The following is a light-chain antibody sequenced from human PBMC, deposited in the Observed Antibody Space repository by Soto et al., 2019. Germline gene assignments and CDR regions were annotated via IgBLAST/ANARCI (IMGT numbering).Light chain of an antibody. V-gene: IGKV3-11*01. CDR1: QSIGDY. CDR2: DGS. CDR3: QQRSAWPLT. J-gene: IGKJ4*01. Sequence: IVLTQSPATLSLSPGEGATLSCRASQSIGDYVAWFQQKPGQAPRLLIYDGSNRVIGIPARFSGSASGTDSTLTISSLEAEDFAVYYCQQRSAWPLTFGGGTRVEI.